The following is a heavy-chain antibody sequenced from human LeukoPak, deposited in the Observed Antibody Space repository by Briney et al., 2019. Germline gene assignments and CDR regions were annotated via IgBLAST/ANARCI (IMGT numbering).Heavy chain of an antibody. J-gene: IGHJ4*02. CDR1: GYTLTELS. Sequence: GASVKVPCKVSGYTLTELSMHWVRQAPGKGLEWMGGFDPEDGETIYAQKFQGRVTMTEDTSTDTAYMELSSLRSEDTAVYYCAQNSWYGAYYFDYWGQGTLVTVSS. CDR3: AQNSWYGAYYFDY. D-gene: IGHD6-13*01. CDR2: FDPEDGET. V-gene: IGHV1-24*01.